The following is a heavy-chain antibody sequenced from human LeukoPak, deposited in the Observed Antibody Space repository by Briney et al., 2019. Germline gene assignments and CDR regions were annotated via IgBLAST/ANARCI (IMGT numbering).Heavy chain of an antibody. V-gene: IGHV4-34*01. CDR1: GGSFSGYY. J-gene: IGHJ5*02. CDR2: LNHSGGT. CDR3: ARPLSLGYCSGGSCYGRGAWFDR. Sequence: SETLSLTCRVYGGSFSGYYWSWIRQPPGKGLEWIGELNHSGGTNYNPSLKSRVTISVDTSKNHFSLKLSSVTAADTAVYYCARPLSLGYCSGGSCYGRGAWFDRWGQGTLVTVSS. D-gene: IGHD2-15*01.